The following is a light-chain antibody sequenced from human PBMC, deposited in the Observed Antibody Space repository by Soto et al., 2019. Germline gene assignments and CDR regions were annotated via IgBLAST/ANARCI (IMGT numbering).Light chain of an antibody. CDR1: QDIGVS. V-gene: IGKV1-27*01. CDR2: AAS. J-gene: IGKJ4*01. CDR3: QKYNSAPLT. Sequence: DIQMTQSPSSLSASLGDRVTITCRASQDIGVSLAWFQQKPGKVPKLLIYAASTLQSGDPSRFSGSGSGTDFTLTISSLQPEDFATYYCQKYNSAPLTFGGGTKVEIK.